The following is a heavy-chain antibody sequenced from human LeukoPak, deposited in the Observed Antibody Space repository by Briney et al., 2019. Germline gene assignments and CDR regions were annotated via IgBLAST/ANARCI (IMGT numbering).Heavy chain of an antibody. J-gene: IGHJ4*02. CDR3: ARARGGSYGYFDY. D-gene: IGHD1-26*01. V-gene: IGHV3-48*03. CDR1: GFTFSSHE. CDR2: ISTSGSTI. Sequence: PGGSLRLSCAASGFTFSSHEMNWVRQAPGKGLEWVSYISTSGSTIYYADSVKGRFTISRDNAKNSLYLQMNSLRAEDTAVYYCARARGGSYGYFDYWGQGTLVTVSS.